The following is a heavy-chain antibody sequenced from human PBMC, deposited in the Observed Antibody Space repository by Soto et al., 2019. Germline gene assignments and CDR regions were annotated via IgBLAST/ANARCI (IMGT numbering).Heavy chain of an antibody. V-gene: IGHV3-66*01. Sequence: GSLRLSCAASGFTVSSNYMSWVRQAPGKGLEWVSVIYSGGSTYYADSVKGRFTISRDNSKNTLYLQMNSLRAEDTAVYYCARGLIVATNHFDYWGQGTLVTVSS. CDR2: IYSGGST. D-gene: IGHD5-12*01. J-gene: IGHJ4*02. CDR1: GFTVSSNY. CDR3: ARGLIVATNHFDY.